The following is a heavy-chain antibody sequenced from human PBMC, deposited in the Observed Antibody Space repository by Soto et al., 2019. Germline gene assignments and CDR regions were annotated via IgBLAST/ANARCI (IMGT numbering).Heavy chain of an antibody. CDR2: ITKTGRST. V-gene: IGHV3-23*01. CDR3: TRDADVYAVAFES. J-gene: IGHJ3*02. CDR1: GFSFSDYG. Sequence: EVQLLESGGGLVQPGRSLRISCATSGFSFSDYGINWVRQAPGKGLEWVSGITKTGRSTFLADSVRGRFTISRDNLNNNVSLQMHSLRADNTALYYSTRDADVYAVAFESWGKGTMVTVSS. D-gene: IGHD4-17*01.